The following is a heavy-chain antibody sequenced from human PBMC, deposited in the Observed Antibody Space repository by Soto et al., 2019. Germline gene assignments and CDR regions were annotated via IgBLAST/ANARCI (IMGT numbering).Heavy chain of an antibody. Sequence: GGSLRLSCAASGFTFSSYGMHWVRQAPGKGLEWVAVISYDGSNKYYADSVKGRFTISRDNSKNTLYLQMNSLRAEDTAVYYCAKGVAAVAGTPPVLTPLDYWGQGTLVTVSS. CDR1: GFTFSSYG. CDR3: AKGVAAVAGTPPVLTPLDY. CDR2: ISYDGSNK. V-gene: IGHV3-30*18. J-gene: IGHJ4*02. D-gene: IGHD6-19*01.